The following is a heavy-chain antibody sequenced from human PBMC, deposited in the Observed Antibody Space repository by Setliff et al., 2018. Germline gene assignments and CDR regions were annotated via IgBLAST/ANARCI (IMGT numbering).Heavy chain of an antibody. CDR1: GASISSDGYY. CDR3: ARSRTIAVKGGVFAV. V-gene: IGHV4-31*03. Sequence: SETLSLTCIVSGASISSDGYYWSWIRQHPGKGLEWIGYIYYNGNTYYNPSLKSRVTITLDTSKNQFSLELSSVTAADTAVYYCARSRTIAVKGGVFAVWGRGTLVTVSS. CDR2: IYYNGNT. D-gene: IGHD6-19*01. J-gene: IGHJ2*01.